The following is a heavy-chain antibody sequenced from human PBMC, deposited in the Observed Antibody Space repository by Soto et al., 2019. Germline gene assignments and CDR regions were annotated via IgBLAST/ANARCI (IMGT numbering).Heavy chain of an antibody. CDR3: ARRSTYYYYGMDV. CDR2: IHNGGST. V-gene: IGHV4-59*01. Sequence: SETLSLTCNVSGGSFSPNYWSWIRQSPGKGLEYIGYIHNGGSTNYNPSLKSRVIISVDTSKNQFSLKLTSVTAADTAVYYCARRSTYYYYGMDVWGQGTTVTVSS. J-gene: IGHJ6*02. CDR1: GGSFSPNY.